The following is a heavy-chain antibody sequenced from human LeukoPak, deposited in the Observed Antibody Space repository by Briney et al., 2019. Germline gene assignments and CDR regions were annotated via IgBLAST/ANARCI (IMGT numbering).Heavy chain of an antibody. D-gene: IGHD2-2*01. CDR3: ATQNDIVVIPAAREAY. J-gene: IGHJ4*02. Sequence: GGSLRLSCAASGFTFSSFAMTWVRQAPGKGLEWISAISGSGGNIYYADSVQGRFTISRDNSKNTLYLQMNSLGAEDTAVYFCATQNDIVVIPAAREAYWGQGTLVTVSS. CDR1: GFTFSSFA. CDR2: ISGSGGNI. V-gene: IGHV3-23*01.